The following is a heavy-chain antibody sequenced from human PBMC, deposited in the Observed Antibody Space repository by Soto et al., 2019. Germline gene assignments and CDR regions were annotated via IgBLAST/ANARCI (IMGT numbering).Heavy chain of an antibody. CDR3: ARDRYYDILTGYYQSYFFDY. Sequence: ASVKVSCKASGYTFTDDGVGWVRQAPGQGLEWMGWISPYNGNTKFAQKFQGRVTMTTDTSTSTAYMELRSLGSDDTAVYYCARDRYYDILTGYYQSYFFDYWGQGALVTVSS. CDR1: GYTFTDDG. J-gene: IGHJ4*02. CDR2: ISPYNGNT. D-gene: IGHD3-9*01. V-gene: IGHV1-18*01.